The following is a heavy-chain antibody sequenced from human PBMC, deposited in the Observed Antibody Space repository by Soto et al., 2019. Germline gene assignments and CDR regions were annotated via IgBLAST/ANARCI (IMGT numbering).Heavy chain of an antibody. CDR2: ISSSGSTI. J-gene: IGHJ5*02. V-gene: IGHV3-11*01. Sequence: PGGSLRLSCAASGFTFSDYYMSWIRQAPGKGLEWVSCISSSGSTIYYADSVKARLTISRDNAKNSLYLQMNRLRAKDTTVYYCARTFLGVIASPWFDPWGQGTLVTVSS. CDR3: ARTFLGVIASPWFDP. D-gene: IGHD2-21*01. CDR1: GFTFSDYY.